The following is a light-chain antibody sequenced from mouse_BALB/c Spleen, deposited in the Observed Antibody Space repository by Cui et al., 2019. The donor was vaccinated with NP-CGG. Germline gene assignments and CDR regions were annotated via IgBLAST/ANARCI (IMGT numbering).Light chain of an antibody. CDR3: ALWYSNHWV. CDR1: TGAVTTSNY. CDR2: GTN. Sequence: QALVTQASALTTSPDETVTLTCRSSTGAVTTSNYANWVQEKPDHLFTGLIGGTNNRVPGVPARSSGSLIGDKAALTITGAQTEDEAIYFCALWYSNHWVFGGGTKLTVL. V-gene: IGLV1*01. J-gene: IGLJ1*01.